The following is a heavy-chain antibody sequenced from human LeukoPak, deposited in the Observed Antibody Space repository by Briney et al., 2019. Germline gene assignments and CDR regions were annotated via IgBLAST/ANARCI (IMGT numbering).Heavy chain of an antibody. D-gene: IGHD5-12*01. V-gene: IGHV3-30*18. CDR1: GFTFSSYS. J-gene: IGHJ6*02. Sequence: GGSLRLSCAASGFTFSSYSMNWVRQAPGKGLEWVAVISYDGSNKYYADSVKGRFTISRDNSKNTLYLQMNSLRAEDTAVYYCAKDRYSGYDSYYYGMDVWGQGTTVTVSS. CDR3: AKDRYSGYDSYYYGMDV. CDR2: ISYDGSNK.